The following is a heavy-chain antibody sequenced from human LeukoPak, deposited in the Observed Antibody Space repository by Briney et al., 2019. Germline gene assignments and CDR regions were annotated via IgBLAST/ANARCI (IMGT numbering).Heavy chain of an antibody. CDR2: IKQDGSEK. J-gene: IGHJ4*02. V-gene: IGHV3-7*01. CDR1: GFTFSSYW. CDR3: ARRVYSSSWHFDY. Sequence: GGSLRLSYAASGFTFSSYWMSWVRQAPGKGLEWVANIKQDGSEKYYVDYVKGRFTISRDNAKNSLYLQMNSLRAEDTAVYYCARRVYSSSWHFDYWGQGTLVTVSS. D-gene: IGHD6-13*01.